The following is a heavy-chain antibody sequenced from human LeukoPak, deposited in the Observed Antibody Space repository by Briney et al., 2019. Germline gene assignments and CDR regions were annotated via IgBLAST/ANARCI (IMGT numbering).Heavy chain of an antibody. CDR2: IRYDGSNK. Sequence: GGSLRLSCAASGFTFSSYGMHWVRQAPGKGLEWVAFIRYDGSNKYYADSVKGRFTTSRDNSKNTLYLQMNSLRAEDTAVYYCAKAQRRYCTNGVCSYFDYWGQGTLVTVSS. CDR3: AKAQRRYCTNGVCSYFDY. V-gene: IGHV3-30*02. D-gene: IGHD2-8*01. CDR1: GFTFSSYG. J-gene: IGHJ4*02.